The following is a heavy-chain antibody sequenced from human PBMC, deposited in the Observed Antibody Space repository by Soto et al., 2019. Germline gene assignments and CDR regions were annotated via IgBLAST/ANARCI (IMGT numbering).Heavy chain of an antibody. CDR3: ARRAVAGAHYFYYSMDV. D-gene: IGHD6-19*01. V-gene: IGHV5-51*01. CDR1: GYTFTSYW. CDR2: IYPGDSDP. Sequence: GESLTLSCKGSGYTFTSYWIAWVRQMPGKGLEWMGIIYPGDSDPRYSPSFQGQVTISADKSSSTAYLQWSSLKTSDTAIYYCARRAVAGAHYFYYSMDVWGQGTTVTVSS. J-gene: IGHJ6*02.